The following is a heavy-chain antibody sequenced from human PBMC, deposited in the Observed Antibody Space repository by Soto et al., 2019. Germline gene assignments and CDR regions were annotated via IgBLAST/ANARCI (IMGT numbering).Heavy chain of an antibody. V-gene: IGHV3-7*01. Sequence: GGSLRLSCADSGITFTRYWMSWVRQAPGKGPEWVATINLDGSEKFYVDSVKGRFTISRDNAKNSLYLQMNSLRAEDTAVYYCAREARATFDYWGQGTRVTVSS. CDR2: INLDGSEK. J-gene: IGHJ4*02. CDR3: AREARATFDY. CDR1: GITFTRYW.